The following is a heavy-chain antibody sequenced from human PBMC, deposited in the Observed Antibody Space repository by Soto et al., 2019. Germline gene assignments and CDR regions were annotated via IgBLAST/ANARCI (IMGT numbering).Heavy chain of an antibody. CDR1: GGSVSSDSYY. CDR2: IYFSGTT. J-gene: IGHJ4*02. V-gene: IGHV4-61*01. D-gene: IGHD6-13*01. Sequence: TLSLTCSVTGGSVSSDSYYWSWIRQPPGAGLEWIGYIYFSGTTNYNPSLESRISILVDSSKNQFSLKLSSVTAADTAVYYCAREAAAGTRIFEYWGQGTLVTVSS. CDR3: AREAAAGTRIFEY.